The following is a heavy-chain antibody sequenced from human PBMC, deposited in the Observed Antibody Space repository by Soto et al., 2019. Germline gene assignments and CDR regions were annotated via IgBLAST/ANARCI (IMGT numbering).Heavy chain of an antibody. CDR3: ARRRAMDTPYNWFDP. Sequence: QITLKESGPTLVKPTQTLTLTCTFSGFSLSTSGVGVGWIRQPPGKALEWLALIYWDDDKRYSPSLKSRLTITKDTSKNQVVLTMTNMDPVDTATYYCARRRAMDTPYNWFDPWGQGTLVTVSS. CDR1: GFSLSTSGVG. D-gene: IGHD5-18*01. J-gene: IGHJ5*02. CDR2: IYWDDDK. V-gene: IGHV2-5*02.